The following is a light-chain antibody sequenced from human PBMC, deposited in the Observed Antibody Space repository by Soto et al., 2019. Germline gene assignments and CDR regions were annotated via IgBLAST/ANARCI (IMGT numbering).Light chain of an antibody. CDR3: QQYNSFPLT. J-gene: IGKJ4*01. V-gene: IGKV1-5*03. Sequence: DIQMTQSPSTLSASVGDRVTITCRASQSISSWLAWYQQKPGKAPKLLIYKASSLESGVPSRFSGSGSGTEFTLIISSLQPDDCATYYCQQYNSFPLTFGGGTKVEIK. CDR1: QSISSW. CDR2: KAS.